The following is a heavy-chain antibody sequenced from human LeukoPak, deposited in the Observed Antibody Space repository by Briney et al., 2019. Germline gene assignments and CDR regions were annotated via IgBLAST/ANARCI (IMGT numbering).Heavy chain of an antibody. CDR2: ISYDGSNK. V-gene: IGHV3-30*04. CDR1: GFTFSSYA. J-gene: IGHJ4*02. CDR3: ARDRDSSSWAGIFDY. D-gene: IGHD6-13*01. Sequence: PGRSLRLSCAASGFTFSSYAMHWVRQAPGKGLEWVAVISYDGSNKYYADSVKGRFTISRDNSKNTLYLQMDSLRAEDTAVYYCARDRDSSSWAGIFDYWGQGTLVTASS.